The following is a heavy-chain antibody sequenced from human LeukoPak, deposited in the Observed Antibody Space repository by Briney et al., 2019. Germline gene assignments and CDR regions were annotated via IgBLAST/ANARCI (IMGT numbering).Heavy chain of an antibody. CDR1: GYTFTSYG. V-gene: IGHV1-18*01. D-gene: IGHD4-11*01. J-gene: IGHJ4*02. CDR3: AREIYSNFPYYFDY. Sequence: ASVKVSCKASGYTFTSYGISWLRQAPGQGLEWMGWISAYNGNTNYAQKLQGRVTMTTDTSTSTAYMELRSLRSDDTAVYYCAREIYSNFPYYFDYWGQGTLVTVSS. CDR2: ISAYNGNT.